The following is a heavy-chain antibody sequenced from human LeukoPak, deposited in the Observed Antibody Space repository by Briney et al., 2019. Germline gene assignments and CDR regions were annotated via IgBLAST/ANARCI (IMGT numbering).Heavy chain of an antibody. CDR2: ISGSGGST. J-gene: IGHJ2*01. Sequence: GGSLRLSCAASGFTFSSYAMSWVRQAPGKGLEWVSAISGSGGSTYYADSVKGRFTISRDNSQNTLYLQMNSLSAEDTAVYYCAKEVAPRTWWYFDLWGRGTLVTVSS. CDR3: AKEVAPRTWWYFDL. V-gene: IGHV3-23*01. CDR1: GFTFSSYA. D-gene: IGHD2-15*01.